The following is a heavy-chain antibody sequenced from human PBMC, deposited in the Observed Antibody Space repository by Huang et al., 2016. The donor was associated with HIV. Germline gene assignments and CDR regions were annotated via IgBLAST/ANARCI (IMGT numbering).Heavy chain of an antibody. Sequence: QVQLVQSGPEMKKPGASVNVSCKSSGYTFFTYSISCVRQAPGQGLEWMGRVSTYTGHTNYAQKFQGRLTLTTDVSTSSAYMELKNLRSDDTAVYYCARFRGPQVTLNWLDPWGQGTLVTVSS. D-gene: IGHD3-10*01. CDR3: ARFRGPQVTLNWLDP. J-gene: IGHJ5*02. CDR1: GYTFFTYS. V-gene: IGHV1-18*01. CDR2: VSTYTGHT.